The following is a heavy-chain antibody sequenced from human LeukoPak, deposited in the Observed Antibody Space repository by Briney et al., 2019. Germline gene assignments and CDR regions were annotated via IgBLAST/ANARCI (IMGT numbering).Heavy chain of an antibody. CDR2: IIPIFGTA. CDR3: ARGPYDFWSGYYPYYYYYMDV. Sequence: SVKVSCKASGGTFSSYAISWVRQAPGQGLEWMGRIIPIFGTANYAQKFQGRVTITADKSTSTAYMELSSLRSEDTAVYYCARGPYDFWSGYYPYYYYYMDVWGKGTTVTASS. J-gene: IGHJ6*03. D-gene: IGHD3-3*01. V-gene: IGHV1-69*06. CDR1: GGTFSSYA.